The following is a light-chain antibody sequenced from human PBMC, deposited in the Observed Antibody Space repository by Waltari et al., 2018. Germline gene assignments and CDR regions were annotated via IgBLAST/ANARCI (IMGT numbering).Light chain of an antibody. Sequence: EIVLTQSPATLSLSPGERATLSCRASQSVSSYLAWYQQKPGQPPRLLTYDASNRATVMPARFSGSGSGTDFTLTISSLEPEDFAVYYCQQRSNWITFGQGTRLEIK. J-gene: IGKJ5*01. CDR1: QSVSSY. CDR3: QQRSNWIT. CDR2: DAS. V-gene: IGKV3-11*01.